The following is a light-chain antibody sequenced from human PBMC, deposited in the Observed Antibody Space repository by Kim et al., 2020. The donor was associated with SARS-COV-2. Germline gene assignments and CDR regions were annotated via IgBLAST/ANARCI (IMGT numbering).Light chain of an antibody. J-gene: IGLJ2*01. V-gene: IGLV1-47*01. CDR1: SSNIGSNY. CDR3: AAWDDSLSGPG. CDR2: RNN. Sequence: QSVLTQPPSASATPGQRVTISCSGSSSNIGSNYVYWYQQLPGTAPKLLIYRNNQRPSGVPDRFSGSKSGTSASLAISGLRSEDEADYYCAAWDDSLSGPGFGGGSGLAV.